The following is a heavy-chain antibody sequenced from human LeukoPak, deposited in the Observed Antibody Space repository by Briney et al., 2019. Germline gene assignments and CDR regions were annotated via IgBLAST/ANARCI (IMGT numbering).Heavy chain of an antibody. CDR1: SSSNANTYC. J-gene: IGHJ4*02. V-gene: IGHV4-38-2*02. Sequence: SETLSLTCTVSSSSNANTYCWAWFRQPPGKGLEWIATVFQLQTVRTFSNPSLESRVTLSLDTSQNQFSLNLTSVTAADTALYFCARVLNVPKLIDSWGQGTLVTVSS. CDR2: VFQLQTVRT. CDR3: ARVLNVPKLIDS. D-gene: IGHD3-16*01.